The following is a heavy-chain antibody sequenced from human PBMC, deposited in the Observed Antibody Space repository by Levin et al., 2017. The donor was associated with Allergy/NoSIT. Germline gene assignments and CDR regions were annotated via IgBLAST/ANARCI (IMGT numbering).Heavy chain of an antibody. J-gene: IGHJ5*02. V-gene: IGHV1-8*01. CDR3: ARGLSVPRGWQQLVKPLYNWFDP. Sequence: GESLKISCKASGYTFTSYDINWVRQATGQGLEWMGWMNPNSGNTGYAQKFQGRVTMTRNTSISTAYMELSSLRSEDTAVYYCARGLSVPRGWQQLVKPLYNWFDPWGQGTLVTVSS. CDR2: MNPNSGNT. D-gene: IGHD6-13*01. CDR1: GYTFTSYD.